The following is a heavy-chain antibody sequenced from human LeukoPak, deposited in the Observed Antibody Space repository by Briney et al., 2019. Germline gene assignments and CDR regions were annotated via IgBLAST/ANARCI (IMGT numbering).Heavy chain of an antibody. V-gene: IGHV1-2*02. Sequence: ASVKVSCKASVYTFTGYYIHWVRHDPRQGLEWMGWINHNSGGTNYAQKFQGRVAMTRDTSISTAYMELSRLRSDDTAVYYCARDLGSIFGVVMKRWGQGTLVTVSS. CDR1: VYTFTGYY. D-gene: IGHD3-3*02. CDR3: ARDLGSIFGVVMKR. J-gene: IGHJ4*02. CDR2: INHNSGGT.